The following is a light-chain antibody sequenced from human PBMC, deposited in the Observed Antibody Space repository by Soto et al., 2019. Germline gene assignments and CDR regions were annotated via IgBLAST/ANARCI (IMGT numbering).Light chain of an antibody. Sequence: EIVLTQSPGTLSLSPGERATLSCRASQSVSSSYLAWYQQKPGQAPRLLIYGASSRATGIPDRFSGSGSGTEFTLTISRLEPDDFAVYYCQQFATFGPGTKVDIK. V-gene: IGKV3-20*01. CDR1: QSVSSSY. J-gene: IGKJ3*01. CDR3: QQFAT. CDR2: GAS.